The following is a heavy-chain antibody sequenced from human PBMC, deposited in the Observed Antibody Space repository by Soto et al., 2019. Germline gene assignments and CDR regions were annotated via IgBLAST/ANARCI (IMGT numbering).Heavy chain of an antibody. CDR1: GFSLTTSPVA. V-gene: IGHV2-5*02. Sequence: QITLKESGPTLVKPTQTLTLTCTFSGFSLTTSPVAVGWIRQPPGKALEWLAIIYWDDSTHYFPSLNSRLTITKDTPKNQVVLIMTNMDPVDTATYYCVHRCRSSGFGRDNWFDPWGQGTLVTVSS. CDR2: IYWDDST. J-gene: IGHJ5*02. CDR3: VHRCRSSGFGRDNWFDP. D-gene: IGHD3-22*01.